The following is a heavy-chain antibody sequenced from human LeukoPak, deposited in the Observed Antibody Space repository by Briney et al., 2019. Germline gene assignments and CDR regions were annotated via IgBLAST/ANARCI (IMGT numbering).Heavy chain of an antibody. V-gene: IGHV3-21*01. D-gene: IGHD2-2*01. J-gene: IGHJ4*02. CDR3: ARGYQRPDY. CDR1: GLTLSTYT. CDR2: FRCSSNNI. Sequence: GGSLRLSCAASGLTLSTYTMNWVRQAPGKGVEWVSPFRCSSNNINYADSVKGRFTISRNNAMNSLHLQMNSLRVEDTAVYYCARGYQRPDYWGQGTLITVSS.